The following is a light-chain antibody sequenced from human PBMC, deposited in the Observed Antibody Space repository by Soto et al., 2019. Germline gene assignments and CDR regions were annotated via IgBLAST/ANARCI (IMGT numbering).Light chain of an antibody. CDR2: DAS. CDR3: QQRSNWPPIT. J-gene: IGKJ5*01. CDR1: PSISSN. V-gene: IGKV3-11*01. Sequence: EIVLTQSPGTLSLSPGERATLSCRASPSISSNLAWYQQNPGQAPRLLIYDASNRATGIPARFSGSGSGTDFTLTISSLEPEDFAVYYCQQRSNWPPITFGQGTRLEIK.